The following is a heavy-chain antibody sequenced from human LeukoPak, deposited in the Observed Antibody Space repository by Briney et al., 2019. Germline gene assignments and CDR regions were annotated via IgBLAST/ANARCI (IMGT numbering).Heavy chain of an antibody. V-gene: IGHV4-61*02. D-gene: IGHD4-17*01. CDR3: ARARTVTAESYYYMDV. CDR1: GGSISSGSYY. CDR2: IYTSGST. J-gene: IGHJ6*03. Sequence: SQTLSLTCTVSGGSISSGSYYWSWIRQPAGQGLEWIGRIYTSGSTNYNPSLKSRVTISVDTSKNQFSLKLSSVTAADTAVYYCARARTVTAESYYYMDVWGKGTTVTVSS.